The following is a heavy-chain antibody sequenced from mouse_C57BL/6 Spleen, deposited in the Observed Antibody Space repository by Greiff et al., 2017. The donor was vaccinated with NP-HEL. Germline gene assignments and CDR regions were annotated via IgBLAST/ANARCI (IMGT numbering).Heavy chain of an antibody. Sequence: EVQLQQSGPELVKPGASVKISCKASGYSFTGYYMNWVKQSPEKSLEWIGEINPSTGGTTYNQKFKAKATLTVDKSSSTAYMQLKSLTSEDSAVYYCARTGDGPLSDAMDYWGKGTSVTAAS. CDR1: GYSFTGYY. CDR3: ARTGDGPLSDAMDY. D-gene: IGHD2-3*01. V-gene: IGHV1-42*01. J-gene: IGHJ4*01. CDR2: INPSTGGT.